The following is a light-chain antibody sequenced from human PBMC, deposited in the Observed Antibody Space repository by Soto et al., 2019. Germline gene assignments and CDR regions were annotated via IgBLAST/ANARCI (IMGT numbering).Light chain of an antibody. CDR3: RESSKWHLLT. Sequence: EIVVTQSPGILSVSPGDRATLSCRASQSVGRNLAWYQQKPGQAPTLLIYAASTRATGLPARFSGSGSGTVFTLTISSLQSEDCAVYYCRESSKWHLLTFGPGTRVDIK. V-gene: IGKV3-15*01. CDR2: AAS. J-gene: IGKJ3*01. CDR1: QSVGRN.